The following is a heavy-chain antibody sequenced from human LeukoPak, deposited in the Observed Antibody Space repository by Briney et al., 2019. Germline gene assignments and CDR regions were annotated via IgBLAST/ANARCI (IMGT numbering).Heavy chain of an antibody. V-gene: IGHV3-21*01. CDR3: ARDPNPRDGGY. Sequence: GGSLRLSCAASGFNFSAYSVNWVRQAPGKGLEWVSSITRSTSYIYSADSVRGRLTISRDNAKNSLYLQMNSLRAEDTAVYYCARDPNPRDGGYWGQGTLVTVSS. J-gene: IGHJ4*02. D-gene: IGHD5-24*01. CDR1: GFNFSAYS. CDR2: ITRSTSYI.